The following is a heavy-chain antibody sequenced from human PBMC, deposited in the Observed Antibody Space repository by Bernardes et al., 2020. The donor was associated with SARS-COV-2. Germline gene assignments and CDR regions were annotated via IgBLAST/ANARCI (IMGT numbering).Heavy chain of an antibody. CDR1: TFRSSPDW. CDR2: ISPDGINT. Sequence: GGSLRLSCAASTFRSSPDWTHWVRQAPGKGLMWVSRISPDGINTDYADSVKGRFTISRDNAKDSLYLQMSGLRADDTAVYYCARDWLGKGHSDTSGYFFDFWGQGTLVTVSS. J-gene: IGHJ4*02. V-gene: IGHV3-74*01. CDR3: ARDWLGKGHSDTSGYFFDF. D-gene: IGHD3-22*01.